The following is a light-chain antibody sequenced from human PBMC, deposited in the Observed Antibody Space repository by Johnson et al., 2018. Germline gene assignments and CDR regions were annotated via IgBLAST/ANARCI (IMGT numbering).Light chain of an antibody. Sequence: QSVLTQPPSVSAAPGQKVTISCSGSSSNIGNNYVSWYQQLPGTAPKLLIYENNKRPSGIPDRFSGSKSGTSATLATTGLHPRVEADYYCGTWDSSLSAGNVFGTGTKVTVL. V-gene: IGLV1-51*02. CDR2: ENN. J-gene: IGLJ1*01. CDR3: GTWDSSLSAGNV. CDR1: SSNIGNNY.